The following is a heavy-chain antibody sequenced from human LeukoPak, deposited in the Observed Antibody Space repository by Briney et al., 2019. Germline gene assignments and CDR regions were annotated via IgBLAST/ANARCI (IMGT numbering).Heavy chain of an antibody. Sequence: KPSETLSLTCTVSGGSISSYYWGWIRQPAGKGLEWIGRIYTSGSTNYNPSLKSRVTMSVDTSKNQFSLKLSSVTAADTAVYYCAREAHCSGGSCGALDAFDIWGQGTMVTVSS. V-gene: IGHV4-4*07. CDR2: IYTSGST. D-gene: IGHD2-15*01. J-gene: IGHJ3*02. CDR3: AREAHCSGGSCGALDAFDI. CDR1: GGSISSYY.